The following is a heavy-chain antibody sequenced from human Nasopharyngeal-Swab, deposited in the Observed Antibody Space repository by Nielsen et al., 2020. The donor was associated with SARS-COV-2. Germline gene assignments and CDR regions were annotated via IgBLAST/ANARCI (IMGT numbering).Heavy chain of an antibody. CDR2: IKQDGSEK. V-gene: IGHV3-7*01. Sequence: GESLKISCAASGFTFSSYWKSWVRQAPGKGLEWVANIKQDGSEKYYVDSVEGRFTISRDNAKNSLYLQMNSLRAEDTAVYYCARGYSSPDVWGKGTTVTVSS. CDR3: ARGYSSPDV. D-gene: IGHD6-13*01. J-gene: IGHJ6*04. CDR1: GFTFSSYW.